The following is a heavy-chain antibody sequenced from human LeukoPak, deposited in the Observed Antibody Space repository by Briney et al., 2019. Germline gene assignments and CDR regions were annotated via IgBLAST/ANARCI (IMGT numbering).Heavy chain of an antibody. J-gene: IGHJ4*02. Sequence: PGGSLRLSCAASGFTFSSYSMNWVRQAPGKGLEWVSSISSSSSYIYYADSVKGRFTISRDNAKNSLYLQMNSLRAEDTAVYYCARYKYCSGGSCYGPVDYWGQGTLVTVSS. V-gene: IGHV3-21*01. D-gene: IGHD2-15*01. CDR1: GFTFSSYS. CDR2: ISSSSSYI. CDR3: ARYKYCSGGSCYGPVDY.